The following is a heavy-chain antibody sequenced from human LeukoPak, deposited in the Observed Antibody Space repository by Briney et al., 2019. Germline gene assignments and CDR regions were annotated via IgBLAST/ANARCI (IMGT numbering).Heavy chain of an antibody. CDR1: GYTITNYA. J-gene: IGHJ4*02. CDR2: INAGNGNT. D-gene: IGHD3-3*01. Sequence: GASVKVSCKASGYTITNYAMQWVRQAPGQRLEWMGWINAGNGNTRYSQRFQGRVTITRDTSASTVYMEVTSLRSEDTAVYYCARGIWSRTVSSYYLDYWGQGTLVTVSS. CDR3: ARGIWSRTVSSYYLDY. V-gene: IGHV1-3*01.